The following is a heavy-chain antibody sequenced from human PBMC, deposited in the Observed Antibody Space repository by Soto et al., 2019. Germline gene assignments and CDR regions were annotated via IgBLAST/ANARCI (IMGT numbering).Heavy chain of an antibody. CDR2: MYHNEYT. J-gene: IGHJ4*02. CDR3: ARVRSVARGGIDY. V-gene: IGHV4-30-2*01. Sequence: NPSETLSLTCAVSGGSISSGGYSWSWIRQPPGKGLEWIGYMYHNEYTYYNPSLKSRVTISVDRSKNQFSLKLSSVTAADTAVYYCARVRSVARGGIDYWGQGTLVTVSS. D-gene: IGHD2-15*01. CDR1: GGSISSGGYS.